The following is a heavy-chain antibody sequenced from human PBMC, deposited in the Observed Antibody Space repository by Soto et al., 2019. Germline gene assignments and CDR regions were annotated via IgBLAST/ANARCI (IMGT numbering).Heavy chain of an antibody. V-gene: IGHV1-2*02. CDR2: INPNSGGT. J-gene: IGHJ6*02. D-gene: IGHD2-15*01. CDR3: ARDKRGRDCSGGSCSHYYYYGMDV. CDR1: GYTFTGYY. Sequence: ASVKVSCKASGYTFTGYYMHWARQAPGQGLEWMGWINPNSGGTNYAQKFQGRVTMTRDTSISTAYMELSRLRSDDTAVYYCARDKRGRDCSGGSCSHYYYYGMDVWGQGTTVTVSS.